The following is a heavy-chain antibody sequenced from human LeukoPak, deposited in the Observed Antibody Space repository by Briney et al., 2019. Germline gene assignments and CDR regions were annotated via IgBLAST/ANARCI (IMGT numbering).Heavy chain of an antibody. CDR2: ITGSGGNT. CDR1: GFTFSSYA. Sequence: PGGSLRLSCAASGFTFSSYAMSWVRQAPGKGLDWVSAITGSGGNTYYPDSVKGRFTISRDNAKNSLYLQMNSLRAEDTAVYYCARDFLMAGTGDDAFDIWGQGTMVTVSS. J-gene: IGHJ3*02. V-gene: IGHV3-23*01. CDR3: ARDFLMAGTGDDAFDI. D-gene: IGHD6-19*01.